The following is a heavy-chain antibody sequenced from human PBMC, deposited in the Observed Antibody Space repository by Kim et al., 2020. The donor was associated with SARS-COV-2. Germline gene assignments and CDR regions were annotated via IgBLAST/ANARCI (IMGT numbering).Heavy chain of an antibody. CDR1: GFTFSSYS. Sequence: GGSLRLSCAASGFTFSSYSMNWVRQAPGKGLEWVSSIIISSIYIYYADSVKGRFTISRDNAKNSLYLQMNSLRAEDTAVYYCARQISQYGGGFDPWGQGTLVTVSS. CDR2: IIISSIYI. V-gene: IGHV3-21*01. J-gene: IGHJ5*02. CDR3: ARQISQYGGGFDP. D-gene: IGHD3-16*01.